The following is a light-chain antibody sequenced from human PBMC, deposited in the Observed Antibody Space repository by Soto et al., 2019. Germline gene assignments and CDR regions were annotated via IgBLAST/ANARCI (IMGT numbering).Light chain of an antibody. CDR1: QSISSY. CDR3: VQHNSFPIT. Sequence: DIQMTQSPSSLSASVGDRVTITCRASQSISSYLNWYQQKPGKAPKRLIYAASSLRSGVPSRFSGSGSGTEFTLTISSLQPEDFATYYCVQHNSFPITFGGGTKVDI. V-gene: IGKV1-17*01. CDR2: AAS. J-gene: IGKJ4*01.